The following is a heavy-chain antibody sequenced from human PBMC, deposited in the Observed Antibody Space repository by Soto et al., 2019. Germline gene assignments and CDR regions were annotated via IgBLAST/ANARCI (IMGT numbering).Heavy chain of an antibody. J-gene: IGHJ4*02. D-gene: IGHD3-3*01. CDR3: AREGFVGYYDFWRGYFVAY. CDR2: IYPGDSDT. Sequence: GESLKISCKGSGYSFTSYWIGWVRQMPGKGPEWMGIIYPGDSDTRYSPSFQGQVTISADKSISTAYLQWSSLKASDTAMYYCAREGFVGYYDFWRGYFVAYWGQGTLVTVSS. CDR1: GYSFTSYW. V-gene: IGHV5-51*01.